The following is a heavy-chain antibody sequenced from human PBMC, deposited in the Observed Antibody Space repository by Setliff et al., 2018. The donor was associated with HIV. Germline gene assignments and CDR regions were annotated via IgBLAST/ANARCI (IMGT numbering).Heavy chain of an antibody. J-gene: IGHJ6*03. CDR2: IYSSGSP. V-gene: IGHV4-39*01. CDR3: ARHRDPPGTSWIYYYYYMDL. D-gene: IGHD6-13*01. Sequence: SETLSLTCTVSGGSISSSGYYWGWIRQPPGKRLEWLGSIYSSGSPSYNPSLSSRLTISVDTSKNHVSLRLSSVTAADTGVYYCARHRDPPGTSWIYYYYYMDLWGEGTTVTVSS. CDR1: GGSISSSGYY.